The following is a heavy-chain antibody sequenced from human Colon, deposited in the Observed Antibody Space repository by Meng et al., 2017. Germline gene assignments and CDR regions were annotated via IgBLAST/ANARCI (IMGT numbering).Heavy chain of an antibody. J-gene: IGHJ4*02. CDR2: IVPNSGDT. V-gene: IGHV1-2*02. CDR3: ARSTPSLDY. CDR1: GYTCSDCY. D-gene: IGHD2-15*01. Sequence: QVTLVQSETEVQMRGGPVDVSCKASGYTCSDCYIHWVRQAPGQGLEWMGWIVPNSGDTNYAQKFQGRVTMTRDTSISTTYMELSRLTSDDTAVYYCARSTPSLDYWGQGTLVTVSS.